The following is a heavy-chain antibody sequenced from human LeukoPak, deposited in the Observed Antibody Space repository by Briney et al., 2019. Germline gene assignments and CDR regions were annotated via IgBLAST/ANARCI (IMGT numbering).Heavy chain of an antibody. V-gene: IGHV1-24*01. CDR1: GYTLTELS. J-gene: IGHJ3*02. D-gene: IGHD3-16*01. Sequence: GASVKVSCKVSGYTLTELSMHWVRQALGKGLEWMGGFDPEDGETIYAQKFQGRVTMTEDTSTDTAYMELSSLRSEDTAVYYCATPTGEGDAFDIWGQGTMVTVSS. CDR3: ATPTGEGDAFDI. CDR2: FDPEDGET.